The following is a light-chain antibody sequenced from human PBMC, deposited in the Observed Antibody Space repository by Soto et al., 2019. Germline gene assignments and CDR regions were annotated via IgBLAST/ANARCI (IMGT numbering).Light chain of an antibody. V-gene: IGKV3-15*01. CDR1: QSVSSD. CDR3: LQYNNWPLT. Sequence: EIVLTQSPGTLSLSPGERATLSCRASQSVSSDLAWYQQKPGQAPRLLIYGASTRATGFPARFGGSGSGTEFTLTISSLQSEDFAVYYCLQYNNWPLTFGGGTK. J-gene: IGKJ4*01. CDR2: GAS.